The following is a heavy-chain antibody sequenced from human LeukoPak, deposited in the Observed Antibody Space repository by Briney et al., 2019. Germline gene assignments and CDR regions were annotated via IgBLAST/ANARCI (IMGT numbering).Heavy chain of an antibody. CDR3: ARAHRHGCSSTSCYPTFDP. CDR1: GGTFSSYA. V-gene: IGHV1-69*01. CDR2: IIPIFGTA. J-gene: IGHJ5*02. D-gene: IGHD2-2*01. Sequence: ASVKVSCKASGGTFSSYAISWVRQAPGQGLEWMGGIIPIFGTANYAQKFQGRVTITADESTSTAYMELSSLRSEDTAVYYCARAHRHGCSSTSCYPTFDPWGQGTLVTVSS.